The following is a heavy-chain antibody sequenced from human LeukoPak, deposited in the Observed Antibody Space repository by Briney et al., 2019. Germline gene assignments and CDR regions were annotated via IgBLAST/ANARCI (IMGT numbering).Heavy chain of an antibody. D-gene: IGHD1-26*01. V-gene: IGHV4-31*03. CDR1: GGSISSGGYY. CDR3: ARGGSGSYPYYHYYYMDV. Sequence: PSETLSLTCTVSGGSISSGGYYWSWIRQHPGKGLEWIGYIYYSGSTYYNPSLKSRVSISVETSKNHFSLKLSSVTAADTAVYYCARGGSGSYPYYHYYYMDVWGKGTTVTVSS. CDR2: IYYSGST. J-gene: IGHJ6*03.